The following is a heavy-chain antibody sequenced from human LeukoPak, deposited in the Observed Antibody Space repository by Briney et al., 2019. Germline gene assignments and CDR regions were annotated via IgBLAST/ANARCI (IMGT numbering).Heavy chain of an antibody. Sequence: PGGSLRLSCAASVFTFSSYSMNWVRQAPGKGLEWVSSISSSSSYIYYADSVKGRFTISRDNAKNSLYLQMNSLRAGDTAVYYCARDGNYYYMDVWGKGTTVTVSS. CDR2: ISSSSSYI. J-gene: IGHJ6*03. CDR1: VFTFSSYS. V-gene: IGHV3-21*01. CDR3: ARDGNYYYMDV. D-gene: IGHD1-26*01.